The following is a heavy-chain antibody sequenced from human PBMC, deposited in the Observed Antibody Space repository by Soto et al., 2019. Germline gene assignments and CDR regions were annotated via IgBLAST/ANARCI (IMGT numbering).Heavy chain of an antibody. D-gene: IGHD3-9*01. J-gene: IGHJ4*02. V-gene: IGHV1-18*01. CDR3: AIDTLTGYYWGLDY. Sequence: QVQLVQSGAAVKKPGASVKVSCKASGYTFTSYAIPWVRQAPGRGLEWMGWISAYNVNTKYAQKFQGRVTMTTDTSTRTAYMELRSLRSDDTGVYYCAIDTLTGYYWGLDYWGQGTLVTVSS. CDR1: GYTFTSYA. CDR2: ISAYNVNT.